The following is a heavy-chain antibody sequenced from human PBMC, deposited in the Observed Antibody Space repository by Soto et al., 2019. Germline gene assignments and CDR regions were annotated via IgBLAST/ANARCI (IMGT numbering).Heavy chain of an antibody. Sequence: ASVKASCKASGYTFTSYGISWVRQAPGQGLEWMGWISAYNGNTNYAQKLQGRVTMTTDTSTSTAYMELRSLRVEDTAVYYCARDCSGGSCYYLDNWGQGTLVTVSS. CDR1: GYTFTSYG. J-gene: IGHJ4*02. CDR2: ISAYNGNT. V-gene: IGHV1-18*01. CDR3: ARDCSGGSCYYLDN. D-gene: IGHD2-15*01.